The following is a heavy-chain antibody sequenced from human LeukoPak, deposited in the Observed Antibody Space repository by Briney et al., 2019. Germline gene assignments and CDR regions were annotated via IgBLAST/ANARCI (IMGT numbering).Heavy chain of an antibody. CDR1: GFTFSSYAM. CDR3: ARVGSSHYWYFDL. J-gene: IGHJ2*01. D-gene: IGHD6-6*01. V-gene: IGHV4-4*02. CDR2: IYHSGST. Sequence: GSLRLSCAASGFTFSSYAMSWVRQPPGKGLEWIGEIYHSGSTNYNPSLKSRVTISVDKSKNQFSLKLSSVTAADTAVYYCARVGSSHYWYFDLWGRGTLVTVSS.